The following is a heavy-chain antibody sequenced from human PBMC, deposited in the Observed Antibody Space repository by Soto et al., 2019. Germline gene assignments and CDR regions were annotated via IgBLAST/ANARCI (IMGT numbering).Heavy chain of an antibody. CDR1: GGSTSSYY. J-gene: IGHJ6*02. CDR3: ARDLGYDSSGYYSHYYYGMDV. Sequence: SETLSLTCTVSGGSTSSYYWSWIRQPPGKGLEWIGYIYYSGSTNYNPSLKSRVTISVDTSKNQFSLKLSSVTAADTAVYYCARDLGYDSSGYYSHYYYGMDVWGQGTTVTVSS. D-gene: IGHD3-22*01. CDR2: IYYSGST. V-gene: IGHV4-59*01.